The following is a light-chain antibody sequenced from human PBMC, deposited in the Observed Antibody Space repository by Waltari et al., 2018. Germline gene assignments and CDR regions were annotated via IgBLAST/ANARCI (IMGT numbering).Light chain of an antibody. CDR1: TLGTKY. CDR2: QDT. Sequence: SYELTQPPSVSVSPGQTASIPCSGDTLGTKYTSWYQQKPGQSPVLIVYQDTTRPSGIPGRFSGSTSGNTGNTSTLTISGTQAMDEADYYCQTWDSNTAVFGSGTKLTVL. V-gene: IGLV3-1*01. J-gene: IGLJ1*01. CDR3: QTWDSNTAV.